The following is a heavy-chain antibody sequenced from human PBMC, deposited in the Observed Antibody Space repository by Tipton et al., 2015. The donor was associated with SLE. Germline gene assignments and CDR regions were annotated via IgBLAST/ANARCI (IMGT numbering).Heavy chain of an antibody. CDR2: INAGNGNT. D-gene: IGHD6-25*01. V-gene: IGHV1-3*01. Sequence: QSGPEVKKPGASVKVSCKASGYTFTSYAMHWVRQDPGQRLEWMGWINAGNGNTKYSQKFQGRVTITRDTSASTAYMELSSLRSEDTAVYYCARGGRYSSAGPYDIWGQGTTVTVSS. CDR1: GYTFTSYA. J-gene: IGHJ3*02. CDR3: ARGGRYSSAGPYDI.